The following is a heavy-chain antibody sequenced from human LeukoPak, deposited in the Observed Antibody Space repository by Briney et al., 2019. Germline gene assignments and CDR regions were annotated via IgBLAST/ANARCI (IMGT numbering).Heavy chain of an antibody. CDR3: ARDFAAAVG. D-gene: IGHD6-13*01. J-gene: IGHJ4*02. V-gene: IGHV3-7*01. CDR1: GFTFSSYA. CDR2: IKQDGSEA. Sequence: PGGSLRLSCAASGFTFSSYAMSWVRQAPGKGLEWVANIKQDGSEAYYMDSVRGRFIVSRDNAKNSVFLQMNSLRAEDTAVYYCARDFAAAVGWGQGTLVTVSS.